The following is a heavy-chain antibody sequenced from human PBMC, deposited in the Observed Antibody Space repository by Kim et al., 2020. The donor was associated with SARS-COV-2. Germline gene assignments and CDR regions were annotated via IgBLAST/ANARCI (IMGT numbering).Heavy chain of an antibody. D-gene: IGHD3-3*01. J-gene: IGHJ4*02. V-gene: IGHV1-69*01. Sequence: NYATTFRGRVTITASESTSTAYMELSGLGSEDTAVYYCGRAEEWAARLDYWGQGTLVTVSS. CDR3: GRAEEWAARLDY.